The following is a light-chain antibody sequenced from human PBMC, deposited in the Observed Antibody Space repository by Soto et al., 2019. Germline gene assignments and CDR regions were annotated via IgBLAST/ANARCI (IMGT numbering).Light chain of an antibody. CDR3: QQYIWSGT. Sequence: EFMLTQSPGTLSLSPGERATLSCRASKNVRRFVDWYQQKPGQAHRLLIYGASNSTTDIPDRFSGSGSGTVFTLTISILEPDDFAVYYCQQYIWSGTFGQGTKVDIK. CDR2: GAS. V-gene: IGKV3-20*01. J-gene: IGKJ1*01. CDR1: KNVRRF.